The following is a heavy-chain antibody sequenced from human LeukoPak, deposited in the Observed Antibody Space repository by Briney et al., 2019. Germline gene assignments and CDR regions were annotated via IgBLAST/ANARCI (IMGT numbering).Heavy chain of an antibody. J-gene: IGHJ4*02. Sequence: PGGSLRLSCAASGFTFSSYAMHWVRQAPGKGLEWVAVISYDGSNKYYADSVKGRFTISRDNSKNTLYLQMNSLRAEDTAVYYCAKDTSEQWLAPVDYWGQGTLVTVSS. CDR1: GFTFSSYA. CDR3: AKDTSEQWLAPVDY. D-gene: IGHD6-19*01. CDR2: ISYDGSNK. V-gene: IGHV3-30-3*01.